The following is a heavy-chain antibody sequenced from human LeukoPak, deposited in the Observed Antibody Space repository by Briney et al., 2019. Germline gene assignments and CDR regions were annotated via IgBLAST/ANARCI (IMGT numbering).Heavy chain of an antibody. CDR3: ATRYFDL. CDR1: GFTFSNYW. V-gene: IGHV3-7*01. CDR2: VKQDGSER. J-gene: IGHJ2*01. Sequence: GGSLRLSCAASGFTFSNYWMNWVRQAPGKGLEWVANVKQDGSERYYVASVKGRFTISRDNAKNSLYLQMNSLRAEDTAVYYCATRYFDLWGRGTLVTVSS.